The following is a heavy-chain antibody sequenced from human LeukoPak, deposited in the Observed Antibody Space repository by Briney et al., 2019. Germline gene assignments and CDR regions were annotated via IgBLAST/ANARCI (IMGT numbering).Heavy chain of an antibody. Sequence: PGGSLRLSCAASGFTFSGSAIHWVRQASGKGLEWVGRIRSKANSYATAYAASVKGRFTISRDDSKNTAYLQMNSLKTEDTAVYYCTRHTPGFCSGGSCANDYWGQGTLVTVSS. J-gene: IGHJ4*02. V-gene: IGHV3-73*01. CDR3: TRHTPGFCSGGSCANDY. CDR1: GFTFSGSA. CDR2: IRSKANSYAT. D-gene: IGHD2-15*01.